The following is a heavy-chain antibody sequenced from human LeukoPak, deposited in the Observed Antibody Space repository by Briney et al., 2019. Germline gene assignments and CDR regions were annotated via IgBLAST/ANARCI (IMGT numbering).Heavy chain of an antibody. V-gene: IGHV4-31*03. J-gene: IGHJ4*02. Sequence: SETLSLTCTVSGGSISSGGYYWSWIRQHPGKGLEWIGHIYYSGSTYYNPSLKSRVTISVDTSKNQFSLKLSSVTAADTAVYYCAREVGYGDYHSLDYWGQGTLVTVSS. CDR1: GGSISSGGYY. D-gene: IGHD4-17*01. CDR3: AREVGYGDYHSLDY. CDR2: IYYSGST.